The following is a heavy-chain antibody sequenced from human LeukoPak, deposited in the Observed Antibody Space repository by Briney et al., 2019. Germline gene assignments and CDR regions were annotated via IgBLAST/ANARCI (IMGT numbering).Heavy chain of an antibody. CDR1: GFTVSSNY. V-gene: IGHV3-53*01. CDR2: IYSGGST. CDR3: ARGLRYSNYYYYYGMDV. Sequence: PGGSLRLSCAASGFTVSSNYTSWVRQAPGKGLEWVSVIYSGGSTYYADSVKGRFTISRDNSKNTLYLQMNSLRAEDTAVYYCARGLRYSNYYYYYGMDVWGQGTTVTVSS. D-gene: IGHD4-11*01. J-gene: IGHJ6*02.